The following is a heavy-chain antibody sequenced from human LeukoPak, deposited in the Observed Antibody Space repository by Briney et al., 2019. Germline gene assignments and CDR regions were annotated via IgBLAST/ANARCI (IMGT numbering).Heavy chain of an antibody. CDR1: GYSLATYW. J-gene: IGHJ5*02. Sequence: GESLKISCKGFGYSLATYWIGWVRQMPGKGLEWMGIIHPADSTTLYSSSFQGQVSISADKSTGTVYLQWSSLKASDSAIYYCACRDYGSTWSDPWGQGTLVTVPS. CDR3: ACRDYGSTWSDP. D-gene: IGHD4/OR15-4a*01. CDR2: IHPADSTT. V-gene: IGHV5-51*01.